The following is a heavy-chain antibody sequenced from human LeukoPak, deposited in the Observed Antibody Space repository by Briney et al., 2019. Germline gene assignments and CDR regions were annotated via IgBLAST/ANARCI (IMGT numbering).Heavy chain of an antibody. Sequence: ASVQVSCKASGYTFTSYGINWVRQAPGQGLEWMGRIGAYNGNTNYAQKIQGRVTMTTDTSTSTAYMELRNLRPDDTAVYYCARVRGGKGLRLDYYYYGMDVWGEGTTVTVSS. V-gene: IGHV1-18*04. CDR2: IGAYNGNT. J-gene: IGHJ6*04. CDR1: GYTFTSYG. CDR3: ARVRGGKGLRLDYYYYGMDV. D-gene: IGHD2-21*01.